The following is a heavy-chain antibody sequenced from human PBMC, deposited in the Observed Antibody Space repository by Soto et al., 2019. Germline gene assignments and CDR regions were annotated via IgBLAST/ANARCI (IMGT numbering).Heavy chain of an antibody. CDR3: ARVRTILGVVYYFDY. CDR1: GGSISSSSYY. Sequence: WETLSLTCTVSGGSISSSSYYWGWIRQPPGKGLEWIGSIYYSGSTYYNPSPKSRVTISVDTSKNQFSLKLSSVTAADTAVYYCARVRTILGVVYYFDYWGQGTLVTSPQ. V-gene: IGHV4-39*01. CDR2: IYYSGST. D-gene: IGHD3-3*01. J-gene: IGHJ4*02.